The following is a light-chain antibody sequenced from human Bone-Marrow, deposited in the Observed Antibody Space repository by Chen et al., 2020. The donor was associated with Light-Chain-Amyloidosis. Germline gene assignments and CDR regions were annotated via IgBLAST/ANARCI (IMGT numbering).Light chain of an antibody. CDR2: DVS. V-gene: IGLV2-14*03. J-gene: IGLJ2*01. CDR1: SSDVGGYNY. CDR3: SSYTSSSTVV. Sequence: LTHPPPVSGSPGRPITFPCPGTSSDVGGYNYVSWYQQHPGKAPKLMIYDVSNRPSGVSNRFSCSKSGNTASLTISGLQAEDEADYYCSSYTSSSTVVFGGGTKLTVL.